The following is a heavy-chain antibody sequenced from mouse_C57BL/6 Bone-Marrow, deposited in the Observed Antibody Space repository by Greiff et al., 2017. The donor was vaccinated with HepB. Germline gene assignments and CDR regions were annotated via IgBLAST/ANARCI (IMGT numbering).Heavy chain of an antibody. D-gene: IGHD1-1*01. CDR3: ARTLLLRPFAY. Sequence: EVQLQQSGPVLVKPGASVKMSCKASGYTFTDYYMNWVKQSHGKSLEWIGVINPYNGGTSYNQKFKGKATLTVDKSSSTAYMELNSLTSEDSAVYYCARTLLLRPFAYWGQGTLVTVSA. CDR2: INPYNGGT. V-gene: IGHV1-19*01. J-gene: IGHJ3*01. CDR1: GYTFTDYY.